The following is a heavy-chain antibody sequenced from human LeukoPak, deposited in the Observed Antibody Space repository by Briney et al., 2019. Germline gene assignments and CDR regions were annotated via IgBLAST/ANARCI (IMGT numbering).Heavy chain of an antibody. Sequence: SETLSLTCTVSGGSISSYYWSWIRQPPGKGLEWIGYIYYSGSTNYNPSLKSRVTMSVDTSKHQFSLKLSSVTAADTAVYYCARGYCSGGTCYYDAFDIWGQGTMVTVSS. D-gene: IGHD2-15*01. V-gene: IGHV4-59*01. J-gene: IGHJ3*02. CDR1: GGSISSYY. CDR2: IYYSGST. CDR3: ARGYCSGGTCYYDAFDI.